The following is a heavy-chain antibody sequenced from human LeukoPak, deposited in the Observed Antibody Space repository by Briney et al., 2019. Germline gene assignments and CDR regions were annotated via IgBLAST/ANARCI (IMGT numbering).Heavy chain of an antibody. Sequence: SETLSLTCTVSGGSISSGDYYWSWIRQPPGKGLEWIGYIYYSGSTYYNPSLKSRVTISVDTSKNQFSLKLSSVTAADTAVYYCARKNSSSSVYFQHWGQGTLVTVSS. D-gene: IGHD6-6*01. V-gene: IGHV4-30-4*08. CDR2: IYYSGST. J-gene: IGHJ1*01. CDR1: GGSISSGDYY. CDR3: ARKNSSSSVYFQH.